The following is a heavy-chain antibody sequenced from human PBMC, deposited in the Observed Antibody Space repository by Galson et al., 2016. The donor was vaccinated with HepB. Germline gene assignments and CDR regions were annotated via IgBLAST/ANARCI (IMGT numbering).Heavy chain of an antibody. Sequence: SLRFSCAASGYTFSSYAMSWVRQAPGKGLEWIGEIFHSGDTNYNPSFKSRATLSVDESKNQFSLRLTPMTAADTARYYCVSYATGHGGTGYWGPGILVTVSA. CDR2: IFHSGDT. J-gene: IGHJ4*02. CDR1: GYTFSSYAM. D-gene: IGHD1-7*01. V-gene: IGHV4-4*02. CDR3: VSYATGHGGTGY.